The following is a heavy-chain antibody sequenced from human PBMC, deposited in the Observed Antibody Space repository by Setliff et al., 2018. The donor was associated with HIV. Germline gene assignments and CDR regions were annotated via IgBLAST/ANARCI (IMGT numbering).Heavy chain of an antibody. D-gene: IGHD3-9*01. CDR1: GYTFTSYG. V-gene: IGHV1-18*01. CDR3: ATDAYHDFLTGPTPGAFDI. CDR2: ISGYSGNT. Sequence: ASVKVSCKASGYTFTSYGISWLRQAPGQGLEWMGWISGYSGNTNYAQKFQDRVTMTTDTPTSTVYMELRSLRSEDTAVYYCATDAYHDFLTGPTPGAFDIWGQGTVVTVSS. J-gene: IGHJ3*02.